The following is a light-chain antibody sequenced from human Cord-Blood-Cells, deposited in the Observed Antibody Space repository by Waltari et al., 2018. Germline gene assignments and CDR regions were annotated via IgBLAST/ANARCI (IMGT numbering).Light chain of an antibody. Sequence: EIVLTQSPATLPLSPGERATLSCRASQSVSSYLAWYQQKPGQAPRLLIYDASNKDTGIPARCSGSGSGTDFTLTISRLEPEDCAVYYCQQRSNWPLSFGGGTKVEIK. V-gene: IGKV3-11*01. J-gene: IGKJ4*01. CDR1: QSVSSY. CDR2: DAS. CDR3: QQRSNWPLS.